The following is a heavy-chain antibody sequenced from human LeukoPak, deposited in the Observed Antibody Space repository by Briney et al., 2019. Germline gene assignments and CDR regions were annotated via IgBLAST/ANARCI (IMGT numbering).Heavy chain of an antibody. Sequence: ASVKVSCKASGYTFNGNYIHWMRQAPGQGLEWMGRINPNSGGTNYAQKFQGRVTMTRDTSISTAYMELSRLRSDDTAVYYCARDRWRGVYYYYYMDVWGKGTTVTVSS. J-gene: IGHJ6*03. CDR1: GYTFNGNY. CDR2: INPNSGGT. CDR3: ARDRWRGVYYYYYMDV. V-gene: IGHV1-2*06. D-gene: IGHD2-15*01.